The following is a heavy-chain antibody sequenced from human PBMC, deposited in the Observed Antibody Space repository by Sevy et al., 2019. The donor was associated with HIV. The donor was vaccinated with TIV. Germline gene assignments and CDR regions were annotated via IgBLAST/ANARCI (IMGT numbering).Heavy chain of an antibody. D-gene: IGHD3-3*01. J-gene: IGHJ6*02. CDR1: GYAFTGYY. V-gene: IGHV1-2*06. Sequence: ASVKVSCKASGYAFTGYYIHWVRQAPGQGLEWMGRINPISGGTDDGQKFQGRVTMTRDTSISTAYMDVSRLTSDDTAVYYCARAPTDFWTGGMAVWGQGTVVTVSS. CDR2: INPISGGT. CDR3: ARAPTDFWTGGMAV.